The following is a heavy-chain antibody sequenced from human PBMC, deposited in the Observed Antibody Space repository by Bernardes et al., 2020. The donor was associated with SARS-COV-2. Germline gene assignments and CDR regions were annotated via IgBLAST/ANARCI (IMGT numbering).Heavy chain of an antibody. CDR1: GFSFSNYW. J-gene: IGHJ4*02. Sequence: GGSLRLSCVASGFSFSNYWMHWVRQAPGKGLVWVSRIYSDGSSTSYADSVKGRFTISRDNAKNTLYLQMNSLRADDTAKYYCARVWLGELSAFDIWGQGALVTVSS. CDR2: IYSDGSST. D-gene: IGHD3-10*01. V-gene: IGHV3-74*01. CDR3: ARVWLGELSAFDI.